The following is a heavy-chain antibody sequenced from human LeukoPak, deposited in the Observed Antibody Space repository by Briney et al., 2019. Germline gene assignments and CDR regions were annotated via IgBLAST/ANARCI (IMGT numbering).Heavy chain of an antibody. D-gene: IGHD4-17*01. CDR2: ISYDGSNK. V-gene: IGHV3-30-3*01. J-gene: IGHJ3*02. CDR1: GFTFSSYA. Sequence: GRSLRLSCAASGFTFSSYAMPWVRQAPGKGLEWVAVISYDGSNKYYADSVKGRFTISRDNSKNTLYLQMNSLRAEDTAVYYCARALSTVTTDYDAFDIWGQGTMVTVSS. CDR3: ARALSTVTTDYDAFDI.